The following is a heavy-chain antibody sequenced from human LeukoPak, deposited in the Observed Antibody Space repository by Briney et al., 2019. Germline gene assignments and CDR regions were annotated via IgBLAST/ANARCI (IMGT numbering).Heavy chain of an antibody. CDR2: IIPILGIA. V-gene: IGHV1-69*04. CDR3: ATSSGSYGAFDI. J-gene: IGHJ3*02. CDR1: GGTFSSHA. D-gene: IGHD1-26*01. Sequence: SVKVSCKASGGTFSSHAISWVRQAPGQGLEWMGRIIPILGIANYAQKFQGRVTITADKSTSTAYMELSSLRSEDTAVYYCATSSGSYGAFDIWGRGTMVTVSS.